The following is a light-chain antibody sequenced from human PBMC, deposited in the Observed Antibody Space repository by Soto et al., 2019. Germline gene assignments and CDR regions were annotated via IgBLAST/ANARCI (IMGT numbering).Light chain of an antibody. CDR3: QQYGTSPQT. Sequence: IVMTQYPATLSVSPGERATLSCRASQSVSSNLAWYQQKPGQAPRLLIYGASNRATGTPDRFSGSGSGTDFTLTISRLEPEDFAVYYCQQYGTSPQTFGQGTKVDI. CDR1: QSVSSN. CDR2: GAS. J-gene: IGKJ1*01. V-gene: IGKV3-20*01.